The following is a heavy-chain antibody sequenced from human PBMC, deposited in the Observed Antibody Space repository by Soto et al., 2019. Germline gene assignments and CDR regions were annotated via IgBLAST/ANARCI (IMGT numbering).Heavy chain of an antibody. D-gene: IGHD1-26*01. V-gene: IGHV4-61*05. J-gene: IGHJ4*02. CDR1: GGSISSSSYY. Sequence: SETLSLTCTVSGGSISSSSYYWGWIRQPPGKGLEWMGYIYYSGTTTNYNPSLKSRVTLSVDTSKNQFSLKLSSVTAADTAVYYCARLGGSYAVPHFDYWGQGTLVTVS. CDR3: ARLGGSYAVPHFDY. CDR2: IYYSGTTT.